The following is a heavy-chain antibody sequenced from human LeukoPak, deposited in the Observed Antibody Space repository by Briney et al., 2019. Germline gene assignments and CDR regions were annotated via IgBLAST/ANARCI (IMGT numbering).Heavy chain of an antibody. CDR1: GYSISSGYY. J-gene: IGHJ5*02. Sequence: SETLSLTCAVSGYSISSGYYWGWIRQPPGKGLEWIGSIYHSGSTHYNPSLKSRVTISVDTSKNQFSLKLSSVTAADTAVYYCARRTPYYDFWSGLLFDPWGQGTLVTVSS. CDR3: ARRTPYYDFWSGLLFDP. CDR2: IYHSGST. D-gene: IGHD3-3*01. V-gene: IGHV4-38-2*01.